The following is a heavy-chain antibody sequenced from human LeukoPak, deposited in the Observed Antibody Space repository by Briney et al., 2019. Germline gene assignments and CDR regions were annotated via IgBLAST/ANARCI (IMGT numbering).Heavy chain of an antibody. CDR2: INHSGST. CDR3: ANSWYIAFDI. Sequence: SETLSLTCAVYGGSFSGYYWSWNRQPPGKGLEWIGEINHSGSTNYNPSLKSRVTISVDTSKNQFSLKLSSVTAADTAVYYCANSWYIAFDIWGQGTMVTVSS. D-gene: IGHD6-13*01. V-gene: IGHV4-34*01. J-gene: IGHJ3*02. CDR1: GGSFSGYY.